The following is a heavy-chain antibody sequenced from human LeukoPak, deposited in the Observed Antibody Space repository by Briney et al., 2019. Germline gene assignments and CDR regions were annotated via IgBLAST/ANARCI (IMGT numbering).Heavy chain of an antibody. CDR1: GLTISNAW. CDR2: IKSKVDGGTT. D-gene: IGHD3-10*01. CDR3: ARDMGPL. V-gene: IGHV3-15*01. J-gene: IGHJ4*02. Sequence: XGGSLRLSCAASGLTISNAWMSWVRQAPGKGLEWVGRIKSKVDGGTTDYAAPVKGRFTISRDNSKNTLYLQMNSLRAEDTAVYYCARDMGPLGGQGTLVTVSS.